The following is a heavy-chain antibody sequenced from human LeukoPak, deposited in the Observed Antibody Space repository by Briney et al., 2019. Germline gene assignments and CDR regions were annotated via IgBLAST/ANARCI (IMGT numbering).Heavy chain of an antibody. V-gene: IGHV3-33*01. J-gene: IGHJ4*02. D-gene: IGHD5-18*01. CDR3: ARGSGYSYGYGFDN. CDR1: GFTFSTFG. Sequence: GGSLRLSCAASGFTFSTFGVHWVRQAPGKGLEWVAVIWNDGSNKYYADSVKGRFTISRDNSKNTLYLQMNSLRAEDTAVYNCARGSGYSYGYGFDNWGQGTLVTVSS. CDR2: IWNDGSNK.